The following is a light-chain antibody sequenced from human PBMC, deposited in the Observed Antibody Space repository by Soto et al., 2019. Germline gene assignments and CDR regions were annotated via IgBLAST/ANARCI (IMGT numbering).Light chain of an antibody. CDR2: GAS. V-gene: IGKV3-15*01. CDR1: QSVSSN. J-gene: IGKJ4*01. Sequence: EILLTQSPATLSVSPGERATLSWRASQSVSSNLAWYQQKPGQAPRLLIYGASTRDTGIPARFSGSGSGTEFTLTISRLQAEDLEVYYCHQYYTNPLTFGGGTKVDIK. CDR3: HQYYTNPLT.